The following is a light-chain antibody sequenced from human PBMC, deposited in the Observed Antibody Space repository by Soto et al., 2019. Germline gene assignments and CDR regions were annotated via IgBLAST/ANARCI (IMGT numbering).Light chain of an antibody. V-gene: IGLV1-44*01. J-gene: IGLJ2*01. CDR3: SSYTSSTTVV. CDR1: SSNIGSNA. CDR2: GDN. Sequence: QSVLTQPPSASGTPGQRVTISCSGSSSNIGSNAVNWYQQLPGTAPKLLIYGDNQRPSGVPDRFSGSKSGTSASLAISGLQSEDEADYYCSSYTSSTTVVFGGGTKLTVL.